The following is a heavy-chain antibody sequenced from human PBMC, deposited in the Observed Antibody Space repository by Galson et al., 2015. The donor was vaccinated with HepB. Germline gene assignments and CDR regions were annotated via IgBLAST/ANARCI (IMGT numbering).Heavy chain of an antibody. V-gene: IGHV3-9*01. Sequence: SLRLSCAASGFTLDDYAMHWVRQTPGRGLEWVSYITWNGYSVGYADSVKGRFAVSRDNPKNSVYLQMNSLRLEDTAFYYCAKEAFDSSGRYFEYFDSWGQRALVTVSS. D-gene: IGHD3-22*01. CDR2: ITWNGYSV. CDR1: GFTLDDYA. J-gene: IGHJ4*02. CDR3: AKEAFDSSGRYFEYFDS.